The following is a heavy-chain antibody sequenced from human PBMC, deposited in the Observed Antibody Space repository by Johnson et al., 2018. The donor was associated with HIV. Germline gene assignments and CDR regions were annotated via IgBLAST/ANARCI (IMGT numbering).Heavy chain of an antibody. CDR2: ITTGGSA. V-gene: IGHV3-66*01. CDR1: GFTVSSNY. CDR3: ARVRAGIAAAGRGDDI. J-gene: IGHJ3*02. D-gene: IGHD6-13*01. Sequence: VQLVESGGGVVQPGRSLRLSCAASGFTVSSNYMRWVRQAPGKGLEWVSVITTGGSAYYADSVKGRFTISRDNSKNTLYLQMNSMRAEDTAMYYCARVRAGIAAAGRGDDIWGQGTMVTVSS.